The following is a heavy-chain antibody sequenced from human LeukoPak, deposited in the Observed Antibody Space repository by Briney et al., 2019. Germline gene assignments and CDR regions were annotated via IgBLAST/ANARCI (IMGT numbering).Heavy chain of an antibody. CDR1: GFTFGTCA. J-gene: IGHJ4*02. Sequence: GGSLRLSCAASGFTFGTCAMSWVRQAPGKGLEWVSAVTGSGGSTYYADSVKGRFTISRDNSKNTLYLQMNSLRAEDTAVYYCAKGHSSSFDFWGQGTLVTVSS. D-gene: IGHD6-6*01. CDR2: VTGSGGST. V-gene: IGHV3-23*01. CDR3: AKGHSSSFDF.